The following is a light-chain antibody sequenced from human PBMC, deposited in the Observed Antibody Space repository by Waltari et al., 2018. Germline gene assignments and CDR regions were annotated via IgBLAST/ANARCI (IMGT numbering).Light chain of an antibody. Sequence: QSVLTQPPSASGTPGQRLTISCSGSSSNIGSNTVNWYQQPQGTAPKLLIYSNNQRPSGVPDRFSGSKSGTSASLAISGLQSEDEADYYCAAWDDSLNGYVFGTGTKVTVL. J-gene: IGLJ1*01. CDR3: AAWDDSLNGYV. CDR1: SSNIGSNT. CDR2: SNN. V-gene: IGLV1-44*01.